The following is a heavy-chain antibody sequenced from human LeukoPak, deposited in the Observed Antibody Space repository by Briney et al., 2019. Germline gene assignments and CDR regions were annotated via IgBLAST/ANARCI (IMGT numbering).Heavy chain of an antibody. J-gene: IGHJ4*02. CDR2: IYYSGST. CDR1: GGSISSYY. Sequence: SETLSLTCTVSGGSISSYYWNWIRQPPGKGLEWIGSIYYSGSTYYNPSLKSRVTISVDTSKNQFSLKLSSVTAADTAVYYCARIGETPHWGQGTLVTVSS. V-gene: IGHV4-59*12. D-gene: IGHD3-10*01. CDR3: ARIGETPH.